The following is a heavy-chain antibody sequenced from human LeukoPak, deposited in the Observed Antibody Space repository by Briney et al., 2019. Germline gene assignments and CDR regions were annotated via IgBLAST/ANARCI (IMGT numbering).Heavy chain of an antibody. D-gene: IGHD4-23*01. J-gene: IGHJ4*02. CDR2: ISGYNGNT. CDR1: GYTFTSYD. V-gene: IGHV1-18*01. CDR3: ARGDYGGSADY. Sequence: GASVKVSCKASGYTFTSYDINWVRQAPGQGLEWMGWISGYNGNTKYAQKFQGRVTMTTDTSTSTAYMELRSLRSDDTAVFYCARGDYGGSADYWGQGTLVTVSS.